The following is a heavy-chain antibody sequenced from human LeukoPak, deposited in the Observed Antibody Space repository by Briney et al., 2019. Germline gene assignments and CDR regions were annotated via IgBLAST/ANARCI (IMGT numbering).Heavy chain of an antibody. CDR3: AGTGTTHKYYYYGMDV. J-gene: IGHJ6*02. CDR1: GGSISSYY. Sequence: SETLSLTCTVSGGSISSYYWSWIRQPPGKGLEWIGYIYYSGSTNYNPSLKSRVTIPVDTSKNQFSLKLSSVTAADTAVYYCAGTGTTHKYYYYGMDVWGQGTTVTVSS. V-gene: IGHV4-59*01. CDR2: IYYSGST. D-gene: IGHD1-1*01.